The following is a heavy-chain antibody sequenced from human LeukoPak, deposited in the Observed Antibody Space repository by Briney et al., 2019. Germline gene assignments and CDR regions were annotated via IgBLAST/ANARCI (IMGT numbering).Heavy chain of an antibody. V-gene: IGHV3-23*01. CDR1: GFTFNSYW. Sequence: PGGSLRLSCAASGFTFNSYWMSWVCQAPGKRLEWVSAVGGPGDDTYYADSVKGRFTIYRDNSKNTLYLQMNSLRADDTAVYYCAKDGRSFNSVWDPFDIWGLGTVVTVSS. D-gene: IGHD3-16*01. CDR3: AKDGRSFNSVWDPFDI. CDR2: VGGPGDDT. J-gene: IGHJ3*02.